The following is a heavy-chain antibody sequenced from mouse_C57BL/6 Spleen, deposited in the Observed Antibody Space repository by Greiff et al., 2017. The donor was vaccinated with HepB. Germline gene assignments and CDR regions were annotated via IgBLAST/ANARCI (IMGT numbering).Heavy chain of an antibody. D-gene: IGHD2-2*01. J-gene: IGHJ4*01. CDR1: GYAFSSSW. CDR2: IYPGDGDT. CDR3: ARWFDHYAMDY. Sequence: VQLVESGPELVKPGASVKISCKASGYAFSSSWMNWVKQRPGKGLEWIGRIYPGDGDTNYNGKFKGKATLTADKSSSTAYMQLSSLTSEDSAVYFCARWFDHYAMDYWGQGTSVTVSS. V-gene: IGHV1-82*01.